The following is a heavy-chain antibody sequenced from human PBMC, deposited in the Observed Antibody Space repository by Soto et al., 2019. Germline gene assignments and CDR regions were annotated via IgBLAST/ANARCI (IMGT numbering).Heavy chain of an antibody. J-gene: IGHJ2*01. V-gene: IGHV4-34*01. CDR2: INHSGST. CDR3: ARIAAADYWYFDL. CDR1: GGSFSGYY. Sequence: SETLSLTCAVYGGSFSGYYWSWIRQPPGKGLEWIGEINHSGSTNYNPSLKSRVTISVDTSKNQFSLKLSSVTAADTAVYYCARIAAADYWYFDLWGRGTLVTVS. D-gene: IGHD6-13*01.